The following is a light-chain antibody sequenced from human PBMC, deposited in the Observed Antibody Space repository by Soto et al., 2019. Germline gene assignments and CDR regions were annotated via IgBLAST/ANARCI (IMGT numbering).Light chain of an antibody. J-gene: IGKJ1*01. V-gene: IGKV3-15*01. CDR1: QSVTSN. Sequence: EIVMTQSPATLSVSPGERATLSCRASQSVTSNLAWYQHKPGQAPRLLIYDASTRATAIPDRFSGSGSGTEFTLTISSLQSEDFALYYCQQYNNWPWTFDQGTKVEIK. CDR3: QQYNNWPWT. CDR2: DAS.